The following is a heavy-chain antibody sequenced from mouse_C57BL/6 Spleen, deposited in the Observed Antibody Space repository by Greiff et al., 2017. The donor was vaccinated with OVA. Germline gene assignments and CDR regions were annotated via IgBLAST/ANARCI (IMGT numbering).Heavy chain of an antibody. D-gene: IGHD2-4*01. J-gene: IGHJ2*01. CDR1: GYTFTDYY. Sequence: VQLQQSGAELVRPGASVKLSCKASGYTFTDYYINWVKQRPGQGLEWIARIYPGSGNTYYNEKFKGKATLTAEKSSSTAYMQLSSLTSEDSAVYFCARSRYDYDYFDDWGQGTTLTVSS. V-gene: IGHV1-76*01. CDR3: ARSRYDYDYFDD. CDR2: IYPGSGNT.